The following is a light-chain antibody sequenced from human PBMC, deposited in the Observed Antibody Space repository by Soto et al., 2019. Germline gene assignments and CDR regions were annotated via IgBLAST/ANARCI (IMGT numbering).Light chain of an antibody. Sequence: QSALTQPPSVSGAPGQRVTISCTGSSSNIGAGYDVHWYQQLPGTAPKLLIYGNSNRPSGVPDRFSGSKSGTSASLAITGLQAEDEADYYCQYYDSSLSVVFGGGTQLTVL. CDR3: QYYDSSLSVV. CDR2: GNS. CDR1: SSNIGAGYD. J-gene: IGLJ2*01. V-gene: IGLV1-40*01.